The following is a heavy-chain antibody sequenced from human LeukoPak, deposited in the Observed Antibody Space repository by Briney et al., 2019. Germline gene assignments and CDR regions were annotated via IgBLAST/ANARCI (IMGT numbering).Heavy chain of an antibody. Sequence: GASVTVSCKASGYPFTGYYMHWVRQAPGQGLEWMAWINPNSGGTNYAQTFQGRVTVTRDTSISTAYMELSRLRSDDTAVYYCARGMGALNLYYMDVWGKGTTVTVSS. V-gene: IGHV1-2*02. CDR1: GYPFTGYY. CDR3: ARGMGALNLYYMDV. J-gene: IGHJ6*03. D-gene: IGHD3-16*01. CDR2: INPNSGGT.